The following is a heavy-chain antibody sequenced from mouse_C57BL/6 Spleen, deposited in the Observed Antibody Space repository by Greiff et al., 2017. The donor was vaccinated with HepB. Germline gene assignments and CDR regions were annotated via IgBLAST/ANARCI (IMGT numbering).Heavy chain of an antibody. CDR2: IYPGDGDT. CDR3: AREATLYYFDY. J-gene: IGHJ2*01. Sequence: QVQLQQSGPELVKPGASVKISCKASGYAFSSSWMNWVKQRPGKGLEWIGRIYPGDGDTNYNGKFKGKATLTADKSSSTAYMQLSSLTSEDSAIYFCAREATLYYFDYWGQGTTRTVSS. D-gene: IGHD3-2*02. CDR1: GYAFSSSW. V-gene: IGHV1-82*01.